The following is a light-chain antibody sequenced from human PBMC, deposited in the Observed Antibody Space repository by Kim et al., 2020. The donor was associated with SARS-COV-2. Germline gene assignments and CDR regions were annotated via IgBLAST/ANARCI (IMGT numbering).Light chain of an antibody. J-gene: IGLJ2*01. CDR2: EDD. CDR3: QSYNRSNVV. Sequence: NFMLTQPLSVSESPGKTVTISCTRSSGSIDDNYVQWYQQRPGGVPTAVIYEDDQRPSGVSDRFSGSIDNSSNSASLTISGLKTEHEADYYCQSYNRSNVVFGGGTQLTVL. CDR1: SGSIDDNY. V-gene: IGLV6-57*04.